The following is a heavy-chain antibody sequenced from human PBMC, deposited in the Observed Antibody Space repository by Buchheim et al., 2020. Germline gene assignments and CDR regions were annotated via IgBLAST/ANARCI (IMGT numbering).Heavy chain of an antibody. D-gene: IGHD3-9*01. CDR2: IYYSGST. J-gene: IGHJ2*01. CDR1: GGSISSSSYY. Sequence: QLQLQESGPGLVKPSETLSLTCTVSGGSISSSSYYWGWIRQPPGKGLEWIGSIYYSGSTYYNPSLKSRVTISVDTSKNQFSLKLSSVTAADTAVYYCARRDHYDILTGYYISGGRSDWYFDLWGRGTL. V-gene: IGHV4-39*01. CDR3: ARRDHYDILTGYYISGGRSDWYFDL.